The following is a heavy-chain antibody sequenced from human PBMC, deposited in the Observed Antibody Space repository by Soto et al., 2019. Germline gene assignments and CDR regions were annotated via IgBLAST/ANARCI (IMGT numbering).Heavy chain of an antibody. CDR2: IYSGGGT. CDR3: ARDGDLTGYYDYYYAYMDV. Sequence: EVQLVESGGGLVQPGGSLRLSCAASGFTVSSNYMSWVRQAPGKGLEWVSVIYSGGGTDYADSVKGSFTISRDKSKNTLDLQMNSLRAEDTAVYYCARDGDLTGYYDYYYAYMDVWGKGTTVPVSS. D-gene: IGHD3-9*01. J-gene: IGHJ6*03. V-gene: IGHV3-66*01. CDR1: GFTVSSNY.